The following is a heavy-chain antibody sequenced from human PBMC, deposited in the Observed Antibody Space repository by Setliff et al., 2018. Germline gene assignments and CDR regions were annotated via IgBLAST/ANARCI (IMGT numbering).Heavy chain of an antibody. Sequence: GGSLRLSCAASGFSFSNYWMHWVRQAPGKGLVWVSRINSDGSSTNYADSVKGQFTVSRDNAKNTLYLQMNSLRAEDTAVYYCAKLLTYPSLVGAFDDWGQGTLVTVSS. CDR3: AKLLTYPSLVGAFDD. J-gene: IGHJ3*01. D-gene: IGHD3-3*02. V-gene: IGHV3-74*01. CDR1: GFSFSNYW. CDR2: INSDGSST.